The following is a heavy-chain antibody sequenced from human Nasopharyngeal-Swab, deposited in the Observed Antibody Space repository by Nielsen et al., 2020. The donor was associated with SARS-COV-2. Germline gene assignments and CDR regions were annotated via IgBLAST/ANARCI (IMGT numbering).Heavy chain of an antibody. V-gene: IGHV3-53*01. CDR1: GFTVSSSY. J-gene: IGHJ4*02. Sequence: GESLKISCAASGFTVSSSYMSWVRQAPGKGLEWISLMFSGGSAYYAGSVEGRFTVSRDESRNTLYLQTNNLRAEDTAVYYCTRRNDCWGQGTLVTVSS. CDR2: MFSGGSA. CDR3: TRRNDC.